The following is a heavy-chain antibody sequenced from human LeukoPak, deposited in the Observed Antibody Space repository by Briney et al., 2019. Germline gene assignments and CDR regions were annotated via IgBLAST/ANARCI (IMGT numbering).Heavy chain of an antibody. J-gene: IGHJ5*02. V-gene: IGHV3-7*01. D-gene: IGHD3-3*01. CDR1: GFTFSSYW. CDR2: IKQDGSEK. Sequence: PGGSLRLSCAASGFTFSSYWMSWVRQAPGKGLEWVANIKQDGSEKYYVDSVKGRFTISRDNAKNSLYLQMNSLRAEDTAVYYCARERRITIFGVVNRWFDPWGQGTLVTVSS. CDR3: ARERRITIFGVVNRWFDP.